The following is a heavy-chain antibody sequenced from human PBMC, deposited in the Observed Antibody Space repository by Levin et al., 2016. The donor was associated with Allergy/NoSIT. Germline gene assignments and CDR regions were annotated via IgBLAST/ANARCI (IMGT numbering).Heavy chain of an antibody. CDR3: ASEDITMVRGALPQTFDP. D-gene: IGHD3-10*01. CDR1: GGTFSSYT. CDR2: IIPILGIA. V-gene: IGHV1-69*02. Sequence: SVKVSCKASGGTFSSYTISWVRQAPGQGLEWMGRIIPILGIANYAQKFQGRVTITADKSTSTAYMELSSLRSEDTAVYYCASEDITMVRGALPQTFDPWGQGTLVTVSS. J-gene: IGHJ5*02.